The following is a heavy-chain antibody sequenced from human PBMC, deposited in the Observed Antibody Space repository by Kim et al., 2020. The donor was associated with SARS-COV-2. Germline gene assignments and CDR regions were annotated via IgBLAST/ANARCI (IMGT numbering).Heavy chain of an antibody. CDR1: GFTFDDYA. Sequence: GGSLRLSCAASGFTFDDYAMHWVRQAPGKGLEWVSGISWNSGSIGYADSVKGRFTISRDNAKNSLYLQMNSLRAEDTALYYCAKGDGGVIAYGMDVWGQG. CDR2: ISWNSGSI. D-gene: IGHD3-16*02. CDR3: AKGDGGVIAYGMDV. J-gene: IGHJ6*02. V-gene: IGHV3-9*01.